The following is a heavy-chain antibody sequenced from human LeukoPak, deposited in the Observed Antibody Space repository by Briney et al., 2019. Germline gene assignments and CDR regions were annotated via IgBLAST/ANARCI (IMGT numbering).Heavy chain of an antibody. V-gene: IGHV1-69*13. CDR2: IIPIFGTA. CDR3: ARDLKGHSSSWYYFDY. J-gene: IGHJ4*02. CDR1: GGTFSSYA. Sequence: ASVKVSCKASGGTFSSYAISWARQAPGQGLEWMGGIIPIFGTANYAQKFQGRVTITADESTSTAYMELSSLRSEDTAVYYCARDLKGHSSSWYYFDYWGQGTLITVSS. D-gene: IGHD6-13*01.